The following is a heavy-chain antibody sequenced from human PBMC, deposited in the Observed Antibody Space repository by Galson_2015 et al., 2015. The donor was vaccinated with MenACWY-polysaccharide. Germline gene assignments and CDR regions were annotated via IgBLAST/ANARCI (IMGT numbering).Heavy chain of an antibody. CDR3: ARDYCDRTNCSGMDV. D-gene: IGHD2/OR15-2a*01. CDR1: GFTFSSYA. V-gene: IGHV3-30-3*01. CDR2: ISYDGTNK. Sequence: SLRLSCAASGFTFSSYAMHWVRQAPGKGLEWVAIISYDGTNKYYADSVKGRFTISRDNSKNTLYVQMNSLRAEDTAVYYCARDYCDRTNCSGMDVWGQGTTVTVSS. J-gene: IGHJ6*02.